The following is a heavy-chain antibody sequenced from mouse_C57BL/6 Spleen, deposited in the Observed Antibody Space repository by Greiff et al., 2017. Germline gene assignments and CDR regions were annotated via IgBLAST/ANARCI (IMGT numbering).Heavy chain of an antibody. CDR1: GFTFSDYG. J-gene: IGHJ1*03. CDR3: ARSLGWYFDV. V-gene: IGHV5-17*01. Sequence: EVKLMESGGGLVKPGGSLKLSCAASGFTFSDYGMHWVRQAPEKGLEWVAYISSGSSTIYYADTVKGRFTISRDNAKNTLFLQMTSLRSEDTAMYYCARSLGWYFDVWGTGTTVTVSS. D-gene: IGHD3-1*01. CDR2: ISSGSSTI.